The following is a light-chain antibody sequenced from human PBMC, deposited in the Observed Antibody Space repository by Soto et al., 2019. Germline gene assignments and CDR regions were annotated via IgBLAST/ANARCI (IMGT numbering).Light chain of an antibody. CDR1: QGISRW. Sequence: DIQMTQSPSCVSACVGDRLTITCRASQGISRWLAWYQQKPGKAPSXXMYSASSLQSGVPSRFSVSGSGTDFTLTISRLKNEDFATYDCQQGNTFALTFCGGTKVDIK. V-gene: IGKV1-12*01. CDR2: SAS. J-gene: IGKJ4*01. CDR3: QQGNTFALT.